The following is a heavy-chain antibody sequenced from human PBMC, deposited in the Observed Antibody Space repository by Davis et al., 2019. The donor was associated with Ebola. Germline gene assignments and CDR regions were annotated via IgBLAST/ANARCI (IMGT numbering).Heavy chain of an antibody. D-gene: IGHD3-3*01. CDR3: ARNDYDFWSGYYGTNWFDP. J-gene: IGHJ5*02. CDR2: INHSGST. V-gene: IGHV4-34*01. CDR1: GGSFSVYY. Sequence: SQTLSLTCAVYGGSFSVYYWSWIRQPPGKGLEWIGEINHSGSTNYNPSLKSRVTISVDTSKNQFSLKLSSVTAADTAVYYCARNDYDFWSGYYGTNWFDPWGQGTLVTVSS.